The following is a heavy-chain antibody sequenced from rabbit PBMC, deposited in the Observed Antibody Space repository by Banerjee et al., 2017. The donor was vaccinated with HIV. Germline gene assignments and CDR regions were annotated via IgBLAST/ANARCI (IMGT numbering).Heavy chain of an antibody. CDR1: GIDFSSYG. D-gene: IGHD1-1*01. J-gene: IGHJ6*01. CDR2: IYPDYGST. CDR3: SRRPSSSTYCLDL. Sequence: QEQLVESGGGLVTLGGSLKLSCKASGIDFSSYGISWVRQAPGKGLEWIAYIYPDYGSTDYATWVNGRFTISLDNAQNTVFLQMTSLTAADTATYFCSRRPSSSTYCLDLWGPGTLVTVS. V-gene: IGHV1S47*01.